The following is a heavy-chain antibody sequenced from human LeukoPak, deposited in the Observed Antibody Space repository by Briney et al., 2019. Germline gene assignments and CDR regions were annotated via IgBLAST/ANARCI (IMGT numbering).Heavy chain of an antibody. Sequence: GASVTVSCKASGYTFSSYGISRVRQAPGQGLEWMGWISANNGNTNYAQKLQGRVSMTTGTSTSTAYMELRSLRSDDTAVYYCARDFFFRDFWCGQTPWGQGTLVTVSS. CDR1: GYTFSSYG. CDR3: ARDFFFRDFWCGQTP. CDR2: ISANNGNT. D-gene: IGHD3-3*01. V-gene: IGHV1-18*01. J-gene: IGHJ4*02.